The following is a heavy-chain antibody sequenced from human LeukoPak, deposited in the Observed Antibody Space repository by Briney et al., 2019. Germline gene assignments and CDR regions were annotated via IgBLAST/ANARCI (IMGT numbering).Heavy chain of an antibody. D-gene: IGHD3-22*01. V-gene: IGHV3-23*01. CDR1: GFTFSSYA. Sequence: GGSLRLSCAASGFTFSSYAMSWVRQAPGKGLEWVSAISGSGGSTYYADSVKGRFTISGDNSKNTLYLQMNSLRAEDTAVYYCAMDYYDSSGYYYSEGFDYWGQGTLVTVSS. J-gene: IGHJ4*02. CDR2: ISGSGGST. CDR3: AMDYYDSSGYYYSEGFDY.